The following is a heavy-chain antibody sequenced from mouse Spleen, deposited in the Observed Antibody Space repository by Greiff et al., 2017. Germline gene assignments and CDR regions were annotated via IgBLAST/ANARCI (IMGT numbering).Heavy chain of an antibody. Sequence: VMLVESGAELARPGASVKLSCKASGYTFTSYGISWVKQRTGQGLEWIGEIYPRSGNTYYNEKFKGKATLTADKSSSTAYMELRSLTSEDSAVYFCAIITTVVAHFDVWGAGTTVTVSS. CDR2: IYPRSGNT. CDR3: AIITTVVAHFDV. J-gene: IGHJ1*01. V-gene: IGHV1-81*01. D-gene: IGHD1-1*01. CDR1: GYTFTSYG.